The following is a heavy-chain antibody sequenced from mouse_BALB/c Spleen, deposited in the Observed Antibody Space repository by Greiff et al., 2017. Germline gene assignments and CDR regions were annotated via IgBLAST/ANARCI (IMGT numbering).Heavy chain of an antibody. CDR2: ISYDGSN. CDR3: ARPYGNYAWFAY. D-gene: IGHD2-1*01. CDR1: GYSITSGYY. Sequence: ESGPGLVKPSQSLSLTCSVTGYSITSGYYWNWIRQFPGNKLEWMGYISYDGSNNYNPSLKNRISITRDTSKNQFFLKLNSVTTEDTATYYCARPYGNYAWFAYWGQGTLVTVSA. V-gene: IGHV3-6*02. J-gene: IGHJ3*01.